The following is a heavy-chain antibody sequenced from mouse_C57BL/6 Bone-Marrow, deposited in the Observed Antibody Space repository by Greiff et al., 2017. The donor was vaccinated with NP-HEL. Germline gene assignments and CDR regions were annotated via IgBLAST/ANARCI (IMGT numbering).Heavy chain of an antibody. Sequence: VQLVESGAELARPGASVKLSCKASGYTFTSYGISWVKQRTGQGLEWIGEIYPRSGNTYYNEKFKGKATLTADKSSSTAYMELRSLTSEDSAVYFCARQGGYGSSYWYFDVWGTGTTVTVSS. D-gene: IGHD1-1*01. CDR1: GYTFTSYG. J-gene: IGHJ1*03. CDR3: ARQGGYGSSYWYFDV. V-gene: IGHV1-81*01. CDR2: IYPRSGNT.